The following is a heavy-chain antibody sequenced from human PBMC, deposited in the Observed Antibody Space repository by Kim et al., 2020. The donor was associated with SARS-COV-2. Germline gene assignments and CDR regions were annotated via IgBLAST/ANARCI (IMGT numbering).Heavy chain of an antibody. V-gene: IGHV4-31*02. D-gene: IGHD3-10*01. CDR3: ARGTPGLLWFGELVGFHY. J-gene: IGHJ4*02. Sequence: RSRVTISVDTSKNQFSLKVSSVTAADTAVYYCARGTPGLLWFGELVGFHYWGQGTLVTVSS.